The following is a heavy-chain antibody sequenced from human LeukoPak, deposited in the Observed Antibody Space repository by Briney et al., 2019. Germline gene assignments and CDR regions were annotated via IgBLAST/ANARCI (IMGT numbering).Heavy chain of an antibody. CDR2: INPSGGST. CDR1: GYTFTSYY. J-gene: IGHJ4*02. D-gene: IGHD4-17*01. V-gene: IGHV1-46*01. CDR3: ARATVTTAYFDY. Sequence: GASVKVSCKASGYTFTSYYMHWVRQAPGQGLEWMRIINPSGGSTSYAQKFQGRVTMTRDTSTSTVYMELSSLRSEDTAVYYCARATVTTAYFDYRGQGTLVTVSS.